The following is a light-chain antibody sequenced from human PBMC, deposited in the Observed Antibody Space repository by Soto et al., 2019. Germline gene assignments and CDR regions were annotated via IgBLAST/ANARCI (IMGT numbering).Light chain of an antibody. CDR2: GAS. CDR1: HSVSSS. J-gene: IGKJ1*01. V-gene: IGKV3-15*01. CDR3: QQYNNWPWT. Sequence: EIVMTQSPATLSVSPGERATLFCRASHSVSSSLAWYQQKPGQAPRLLIHGASTRAPGFPARFSGSGSGTDFTLTISSLQSEDFGVYYCQQYNNWPWTFDQGTKVDTK.